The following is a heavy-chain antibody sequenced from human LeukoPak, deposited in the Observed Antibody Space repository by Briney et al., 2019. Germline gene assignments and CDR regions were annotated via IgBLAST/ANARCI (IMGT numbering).Heavy chain of an antibody. V-gene: IGHV1-2*02. CDR3: GTLLSNGPFDY. CDR2: IYPNSGAT. CDR1: GYTFTCYY. J-gene: IGHJ4*02. Sequence: ASVKVSCKASGYTFTCYYIHWVRQAPGQGLEWMGWIYPNSGATKYAQKFQGRVTMTRDTSISTAYMELSGLRSDDTAVYYCGTLLSNGPFDYWGQGSLVTVSS.